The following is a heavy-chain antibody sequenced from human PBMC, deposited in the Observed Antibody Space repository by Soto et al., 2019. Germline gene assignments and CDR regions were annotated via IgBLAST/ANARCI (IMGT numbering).Heavy chain of an antibody. D-gene: IGHD2-2*01. CDR1: GDSVSSNSAA. J-gene: IGHJ6*02. Sequence: QTLSLTCAISGDSVSSNSAAWNWIRQSPSRGLEWLGRTYYRSKWYNDYAVSVKSRITINPDTSKNQFSLQLNSVTPEDTAVYYCASEVVLVPAAIPTYYYYYGMDVWGQGTTVTVSS. V-gene: IGHV6-1*01. CDR2: TYYRSKWYN. CDR3: ASEVVLVPAAIPTYYYYYGMDV.